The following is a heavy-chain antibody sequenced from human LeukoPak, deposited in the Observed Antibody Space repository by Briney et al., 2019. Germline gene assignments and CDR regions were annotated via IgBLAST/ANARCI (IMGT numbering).Heavy chain of an antibody. Sequence: GGSLRLSCAASGFTFSDYGMHWVRQAPGKGLEWVAFIRYDSFYKYYSDSVKGRFTISRDNSKNTLYLQMNSLTTDDTAVYYCAKDQGGAGVSWGQGTLVTVSS. CDR3: AKDQGGAGVS. V-gene: IGHV3-30*02. J-gene: IGHJ5*02. D-gene: IGHD1-26*01. CDR1: GFTFSDYG. CDR2: IRYDSFYK.